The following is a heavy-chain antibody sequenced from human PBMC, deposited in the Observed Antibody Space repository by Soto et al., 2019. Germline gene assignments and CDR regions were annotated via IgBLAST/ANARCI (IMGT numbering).Heavy chain of an antibody. V-gene: IGHV3-23*01. CDR1: GFTFSDYA. CDR2: ITGSSSNL. D-gene: IGHD3-9*01. J-gene: IGHJ4*02. Sequence: EVQLLESGGGLEQPGGSLRLSWAASGFTFSDYAMSWVRQAPGKGLEWVTTITGSSSNLYYTDSVKGRFAISKDNSRKILILQINSLAAEDTAIYDCAKGGAVYGLLTHDYWGQGTLVTVSS. CDR3: AKGGAVYGLLTHDY.